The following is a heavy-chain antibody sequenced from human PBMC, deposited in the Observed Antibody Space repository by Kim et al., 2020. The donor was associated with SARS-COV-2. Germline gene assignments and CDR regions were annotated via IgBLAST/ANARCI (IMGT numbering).Heavy chain of an antibody. D-gene: IGHD3-3*01. Sequence: SETLSLTCTVSGGSVSSGSYYWSWIRQPPGKGLEWIGYIYYSGSTNYNPSLKSRVTISVDTSKNQFSLKLSSVTAADTAVYYCARGSNFGVGRNWFDPWGQGTLVTVSS. J-gene: IGHJ5*02. CDR3: ARGSNFGVGRNWFDP. CDR2: IYYSGST. V-gene: IGHV4-61*01. CDR1: GGSVSSGSYY.